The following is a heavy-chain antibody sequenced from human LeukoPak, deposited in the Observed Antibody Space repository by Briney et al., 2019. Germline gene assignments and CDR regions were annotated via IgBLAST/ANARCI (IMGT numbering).Heavy chain of an antibody. V-gene: IGHV3-48*04. CDR2: ISSSGTTI. D-gene: IGHD3-9*01. J-gene: IGHJ3*02. CDR1: GFTFSNHG. Sequence: GGSLRLSCAASGFTFSNHGMNWVRQAPGKGLEWVSYISSSGTTIYHADSVKGRFTISRDNAKNSLYLQMNSLRAEDTAVYYCARELRTPYDILGRGNAFDIWGQGTMVTVSS. CDR3: ARELRTPYDILGRGNAFDI.